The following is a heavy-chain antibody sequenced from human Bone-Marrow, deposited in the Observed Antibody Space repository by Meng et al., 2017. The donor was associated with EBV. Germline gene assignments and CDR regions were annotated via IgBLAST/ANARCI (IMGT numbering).Heavy chain of an antibody. CDR2: ISAYNGNT. CDR1: GYTFTSYG. CDR3: ARSNCSGGSCYSPLWY. D-gene: IGHD2-15*01. V-gene: IGHV1-18*01. Sequence: QVQLVKSGAEVNKPGASVKVYCKASGYTFTSYGISWVRQAPGQGLEWMGWISAYNGNTNYAQKLQGRVTMTTDTSTSTAYMELRSLRSDDTAVYYCARSNCSGGSCYSPLWYWGQGTLVTVSS. J-gene: IGHJ4*02.